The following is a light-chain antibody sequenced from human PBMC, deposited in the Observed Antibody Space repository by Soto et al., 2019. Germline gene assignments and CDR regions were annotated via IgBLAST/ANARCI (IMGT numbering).Light chain of an antibody. J-gene: IGKJ4*01. V-gene: IGKV3-11*01. CDR2: DAS. CDR1: QSVTSS. CDR3: QHRSTWPRT. Sequence: EIVLTQSPGTLSLSPGERATLSCRASQSVTSSLVWYQQKAGQAPRLLIYDASNRATGIPARFSGSGSGTDFTLTISSLEPEDAAVYYCQHRSTWPRTFGGGTKVELK.